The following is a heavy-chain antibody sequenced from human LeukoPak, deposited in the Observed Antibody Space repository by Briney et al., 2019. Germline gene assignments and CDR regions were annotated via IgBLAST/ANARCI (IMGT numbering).Heavy chain of an antibody. CDR2: IYHNGNT. V-gene: IGHV4-59*01. CDR3: ARGDRVDSSSWYNWFDP. J-gene: IGHJ5*02. Sequence: SETLSLTCTVSSGSISTYYWSWIRQPPGKGLEGIGYIYHNGNTSYNPSRKSRVTLSVDTSKNQFSLKLSSVTAADAAVYYCARGDRVDSSSWYNWFDPWGQGTLVTVSS. D-gene: IGHD6-13*01. CDR1: SGSISTYY.